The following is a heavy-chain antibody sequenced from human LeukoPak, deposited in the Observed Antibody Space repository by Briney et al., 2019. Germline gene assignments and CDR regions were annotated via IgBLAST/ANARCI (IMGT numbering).Heavy chain of an antibody. CDR1: GFTFSSYS. Sequence: GGSLRLSCAASGFTFSSYSMNWVRQAPGKGLEWVSSISSSSYIYYADSVKGRFTISRDNAKNSLYLQMNSLRAEDTAVYYCARAAADSGRLFDYWGQGTLVTVSS. V-gene: IGHV3-21*01. D-gene: IGHD5-12*01. J-gene: IGHJ4*02. CDR3: ARAAADSGRLFDY. CDR2: ISSSSYI.